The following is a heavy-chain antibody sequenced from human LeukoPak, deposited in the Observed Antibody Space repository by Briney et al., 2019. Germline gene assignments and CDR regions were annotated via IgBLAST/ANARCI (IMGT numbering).Heavy chain of an antibody. V-gene: IGHV4-39*07. CDR1: GGSISSSSYY. Sequence: PSETLSLTCTVSGGSISSSSYYWGWIRQPPGKGLEWIGEINHSGSTNYSPSLKSRVTISVDTSKNQFSLKLSSVTAADTAVYYCARGPQYSSSLYFDYWGQGTLVTVSS. CDR2: INHSGST. J-gene: IGHJ4*02. CDR3: ARGPQYSSSLYFDY. D-gene: IGHD6-6*01.